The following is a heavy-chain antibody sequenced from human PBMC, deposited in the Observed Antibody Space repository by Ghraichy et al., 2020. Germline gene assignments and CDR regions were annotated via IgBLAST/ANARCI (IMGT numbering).Heavy chain of an antibody. CDR2: INHSGST. CDR3: ARGLLYMVRGVTFDY. D-gene: IGHD3-10*01. V-gene: IGHV4-34*01. CDR1: GGSFSGYY. J-gene: IGHJ4*02. Sequence: SETLSLTCAVYGGSFSGYYWSWIRQPPGKGLEWIGEINHSGSTNYNPSLKSRVTISVNTSKNQFSLKLSSVTAADTAVYYCARGLLYMVRGVTFDYWGQGTLVTVSS.